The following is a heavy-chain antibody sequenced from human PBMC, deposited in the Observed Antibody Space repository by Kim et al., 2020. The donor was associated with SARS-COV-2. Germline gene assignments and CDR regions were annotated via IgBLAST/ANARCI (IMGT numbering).Heavy chain of an antibody. CDR2: IYYSGST. CDR1: GGSISSGGYY. V-gene: IGHV4-31*03. CDR3: ATYNSYGGRAPRY. J-gene: IGHJ4*02. Sequence: SETLSLTCTVSGGSISSGGYYWSWIRQHPGKGLEWIGYIYYSGSTYYNPSLKSRVTISVDTSKNQFSLKLSSVTAADTAVYYCATYNSYGGRAPRYWGQGTLVTVSS. D-gene: IGHD5-18*01.